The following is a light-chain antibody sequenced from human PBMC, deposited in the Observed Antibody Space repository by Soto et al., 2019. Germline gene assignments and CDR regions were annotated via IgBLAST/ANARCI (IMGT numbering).Light chain of an antibody. CDR2: GAS. V-gene: IGKV3-20*01. CDR3: HQYGSSPPYT. J-gene: IGKJ2*01. Sequence: EIVLTQSPGTLSLSPGERATLSCRASQSVSSSYLAWYQQKPGQAPRLLIYGASSRATGIPDRLSGRGSGTDFSLTISRLVPEDFAVYYCHQYGSSPPYTFGQGTKLEIK. CDR1: QSVSSSY.